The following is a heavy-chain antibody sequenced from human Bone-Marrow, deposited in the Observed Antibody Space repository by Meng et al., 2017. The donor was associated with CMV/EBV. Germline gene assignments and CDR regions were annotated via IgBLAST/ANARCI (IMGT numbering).Heavy chain of an antibody. CDR3: ARGATFITIFGVVGGMDV. J-gene: IGHJ6*02. CDR1: GGTFSSYA. D-gene: IGHD3-3*01. V-gene: IGHV1-18*01. Sequence: ASVKVSCKASGGTFSSYAISWVRQAPGQGLEWMGWISAFNGDTKYAQNLQGRVTMTTDTSTSTAYMELRSLRSDDTAVYYCARGATFITIFGVVGGMDVWGQGTTVTVSS. CDR2: ISAFNGDT.